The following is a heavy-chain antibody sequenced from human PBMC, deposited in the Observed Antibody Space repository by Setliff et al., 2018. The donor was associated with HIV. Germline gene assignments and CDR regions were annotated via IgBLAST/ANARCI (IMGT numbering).Heavy chain of an antibody. CDR3: ARRQQWLGREYYFDY. D-gene: IGHD6-19*01. CDR2: INPNSGDT. CDR1: GYTLTDTY. J-gene: IGHJ4*02. Sequence: ASVKVSCKASGYTLTDTYMHWVRQAPGQGLEWMGWINPNSGDTNYAQKFQGRVTMTRDTSIKTAYMELSSLRSDDTAVYYCARRQQWLGREYYFDYWGQGTLVTVSS. V-gene: IGHV1-2*02.